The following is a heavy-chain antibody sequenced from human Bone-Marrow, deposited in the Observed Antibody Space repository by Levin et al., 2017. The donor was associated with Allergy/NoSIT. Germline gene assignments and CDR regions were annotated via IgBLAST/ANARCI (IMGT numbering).Heavy chain of an antibody. CDR1: GFTFSSYW. J-gene: IGHJ6*03. V-gene: IGHV3-74*01. CDR3: ARDRIVVVPAASLEDYYMDV. D-gene: IGHD2-2*01. CDR2: INSDGSST. Sequence: PGGSLRLSCAASGFTFSSYWMHWVRQAPGKGLVWVSRINSDGSSTSYADSVKGRFTISRDNAKNTLYLQMNSLRAEDTAVYYCARDRIVVVPAASLEDYYMDVWGKGTTVTVSS.